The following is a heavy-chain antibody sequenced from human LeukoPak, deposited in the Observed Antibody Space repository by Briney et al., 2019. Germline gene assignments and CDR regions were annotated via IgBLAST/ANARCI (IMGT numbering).Heavy chain of an antibody. CDR3: VRSRWGDFDH. J-gene: IGHJ4*02. CDR1: GFTFSSFW. D-gene: IGHD3-16*01. CDR2: IDYDGTTT. Sequence: SGGSLRLSCAASGFTFSSFWMHWVRQAPGKGLVWVSRIDYDGTTTAYADSVKGRFTISRDNAKNTLFLQLNSLRVEDTAVYFWVRSRWGDFDHWGQGNLVTVSS. V-gene: IGHV3-74*01.